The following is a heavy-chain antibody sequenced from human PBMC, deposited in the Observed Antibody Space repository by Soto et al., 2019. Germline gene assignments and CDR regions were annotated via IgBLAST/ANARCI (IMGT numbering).Heavy chain of an antibody. CDR1: GYTFTSYG. J-gene: IGHJ3*02. Sequence: ASVKVSCKASGYTFTSYGISWVRQAPGQGLEWMGWISAYNGNTDYAQKLQGRVTMTTDTSTSTAYMELRSLRSDDTAVYYCAIVIGSSGWSHDAFDIWGQGTMVTVSS. V-gene: IGHV1-18*01. D-gene: IGHD6-19*01. CDR2: ISAYNGNT. CDR3: AIVIGSSGWSHDAFDI.